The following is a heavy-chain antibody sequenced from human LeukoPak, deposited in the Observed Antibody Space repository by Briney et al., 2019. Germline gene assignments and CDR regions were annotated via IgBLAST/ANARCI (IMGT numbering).Heavy chain of an antibody. J-gene: IGHJ2*01. V-gene: IGHV3-53*01. Sequence: GGSLRLSCAADGFTVNSNYMNWVRQAPGKGLEWVSVIYSSGRTYYADSVKGRFTISRDNSKNTVYLQMNNLRVDDTAVYYCARGWAQLAQYWYFDLWGRGTLVTVSS. CDR3: ARGWAQLAQYWYFDL. CDR2: IYSSGRT. D-gene: IGHD6-13*01. CDR1: GFTVNSNY.